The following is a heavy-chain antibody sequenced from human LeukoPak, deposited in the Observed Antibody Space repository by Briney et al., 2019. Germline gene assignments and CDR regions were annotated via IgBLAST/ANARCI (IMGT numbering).Heavy chain of an antibody. V-gene: IGHV3-30*02. CDR1: GFTFSTYW. CDR2: IRYDGSNK. D-gene: IGHD3-10*01. Sequence: GGSLRLSCAASGFTFSTYWMNWVRQAPAKGLEWVAFIRYDGSNKYYADSVKGRFTISRDNSKNTLYLQMNSVSAEDTAVYYCAKDQGGLLWGQGTLVTVSS. CDR3: AKDQGGLL. J-gene: IGHJ4*02.